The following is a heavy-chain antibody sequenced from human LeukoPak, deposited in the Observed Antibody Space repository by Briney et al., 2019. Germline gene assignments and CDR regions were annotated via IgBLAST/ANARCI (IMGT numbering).Heavy chain of an antibody. V-gene: IGHV4-4*07. D-gene: IGHD2-15*01. Sequence: SETLSLTCSVSVGFTTYDYWNWIRQPAGKAPEWIGRIHTTGSTNYNPSLKSRLTMILDKSKKQFSLKVTSMTAADTALYYCARGGGNRHFDSWGQGILVTVSS. CDR3: ARGGGNRHFDS. CDR2: IHTTGST. J-gene: IGHJ4*02. CDR1: VGFTTYDY.